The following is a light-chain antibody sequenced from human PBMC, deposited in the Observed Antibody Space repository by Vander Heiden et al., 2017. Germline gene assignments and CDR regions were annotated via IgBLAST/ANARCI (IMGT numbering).Light chain of an antibody. CDR2: GAS. Sequence: EIVLTQSPCPLSLSPGETATLSCRAIQSVSSSYLAWYKQKPGEAPRLLMYGASSRATGIPDRFICSGSGTDFTLTISRLEPEDFAVYYCQQYGSSPLTFGGGTKVEIK. J-gene: IGKJ4*01. V-gene: IGKV3-20*01. CDR3: QQYGSSPLT. CDR1: QSVSSSY.